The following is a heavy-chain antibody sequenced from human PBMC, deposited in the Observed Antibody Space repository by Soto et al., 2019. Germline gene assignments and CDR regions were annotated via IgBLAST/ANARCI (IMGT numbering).Heavy chain of an antibody. CDR3: ARTGYCRGGICYSGWCDP. V-gene: IGHV6-1*01. Sequence: SHTLSLTCVISWNSVSSNSAAWYCISQSPSRGLEWLGRTYYRSKWYNDYAVSVKSRITINPDTSKNQFSLQLNSVTPEDTAVYYCARTGYCRGGICYSGWCDPWGQGTLVTVS. CDR1: WNSVSSNSAA. CDR2: TYYRSKWYN. J-gene: IGHJ5*02. D-gene: IGHD2-15*01.